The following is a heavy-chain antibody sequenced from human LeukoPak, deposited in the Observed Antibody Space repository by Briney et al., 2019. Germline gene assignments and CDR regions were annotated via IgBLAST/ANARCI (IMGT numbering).Heavy chain of an antibody. Sequence: GGSLRLSCAASGFTFDDYAMHWVRQAPGKGLEWVSGISWNSGSIGYADSVKGRFTISRDNAKNSLYLQMNSLRAEDTAVYYCAREYYDSSGYYGYWGQGTLVTVSS. CDR2: ISWNSGSI. CDR1: GFTFDDYA. CDR3: AREYYDSSGYYGY. J-gene: IGHJ4*02. V-gene: IGHV3-9*01. D-gene: IGHD3-22*01.